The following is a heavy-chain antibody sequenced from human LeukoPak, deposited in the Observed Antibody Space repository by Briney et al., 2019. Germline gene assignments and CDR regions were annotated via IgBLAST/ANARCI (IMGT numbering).Heavy chain of an antibody. CDR3: AKGGPPYGDYVYFDY. CDR2: IWYDGSNR. J-gene: IGHJ4*02. Sequence: AGGSLRLSCAASGFTFSRYGMHWVRQAPGKGLEWVAVIWYDGSNRQYADSVKGRFTISRDNSKNTLYLQMNSLRAEDTAVYYCAKGGPPYGDYVYFDYWGQGTLVTVSS. CDR1: GFTFSRYG. V-gene: IGHV3-33*06. D-gene: IGHD4-17*01.